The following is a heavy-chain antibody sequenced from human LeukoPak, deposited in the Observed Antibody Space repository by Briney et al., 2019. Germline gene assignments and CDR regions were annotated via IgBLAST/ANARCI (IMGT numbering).Heavy chain of an antibody. CDR2: IKSKTDGGTT. J-gene: IGHJ5*02. CDR3: TTESLYHYDRGYNWFDP. Sequence: GGSLRLSCAASGFTLSNAWMSWGPQTPGKGREWGGRIKSKTDGGTTDYAAPVKGRFTISRDDSKNTLYLQLNGLKTEDTAVYYCTTESLYHYDRGYNWFDPWGQGTLVTVSS. D-gene: IGHD3-10*02. CDR1: GFTLSNAW. V-gene: IGHV3-15*01.